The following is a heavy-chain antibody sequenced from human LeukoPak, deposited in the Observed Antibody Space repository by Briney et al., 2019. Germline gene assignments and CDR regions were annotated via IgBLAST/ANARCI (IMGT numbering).Heavy chain of an antibody. CDR2: IYSCGST. Sequence: PGGSLRLSCAASGFDFSSNWMHWVRQAPGKGLEWVSVIYSCGSTYYADSVKGRFTISRDNSKNTLYLQMNSLRAEDTAVYYCAREPSGGSCYDGYYGMDVWGQGTTVTVSS. V-gene: IGHV3-66*03. CDR3: AREPSGGSCYDGYYGMDV. D-gene: IGHD2-15*01. J-gene: IGHJ6*02. CDR1: GFDFSSNW.